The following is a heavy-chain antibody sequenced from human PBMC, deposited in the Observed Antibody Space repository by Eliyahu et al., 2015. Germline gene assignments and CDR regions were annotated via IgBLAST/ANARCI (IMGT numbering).Heavy chain of an antibody. Sequence: QVQLVQSGAEVKKPGASVXVSCKASGFTFTGFLISWVRQAPGQGLEWMGWINPYNGNTNYARKLQGRVTMTIDTSTNTAYMDLRSLRSDDTAVYYCAREKSGSENWFDPWGQGTLVTVSS. CDR3: AREKSGSENWFDP. D-gene: IGHD3-10*01. CDR1: GFTFTGFL. V-gene: IGHV1-18*01. J-gene: IGHJ5*02. CDR2: INPYNGNT.